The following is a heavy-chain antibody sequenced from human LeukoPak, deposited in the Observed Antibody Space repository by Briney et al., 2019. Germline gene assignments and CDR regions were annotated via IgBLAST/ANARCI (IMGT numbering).Heavy chain of an antibody. D-gene: IGHD7-27*01. J-gene: IGHJ4*02. V-gene: IGHV4-59*01. CDR2: IYYSGST. CDR1: GGSISSYY. Sequence: SETLSLTCTVSGGSISSYYWSLIRQPPGKGLEWIGYIYYSGSTNYNPSLKSRVTISVDTSKNQFSLKLSSVTAADTAVYYCARSELGIEDYFDYWGQGTLVTVSS. CDR3: ARSELGIEDYFDY.